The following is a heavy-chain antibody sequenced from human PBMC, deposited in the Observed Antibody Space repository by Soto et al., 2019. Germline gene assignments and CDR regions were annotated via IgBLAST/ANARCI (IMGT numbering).Heavy chain of an antibody. CDR3: AREGGRKCELLLGGTGP. CDR2: INHSGRT. V-gene: IGHV4-34*01. D-gene: IGHD1-26*01. CDR1: GGSFSGYY. J-gene: IGHJ5*02. Sequence: QVQLQQWGAGLWKPSETLSLTCAVYGGSFSGYYWSWIRQPPRKGLERIGEINHSGRTHYNPSLKRRVTIPLAAPQNPFSLMRSSVNAADTPVYYCAREGGRKCELLLGGTGPWGQGTLVTVSS.